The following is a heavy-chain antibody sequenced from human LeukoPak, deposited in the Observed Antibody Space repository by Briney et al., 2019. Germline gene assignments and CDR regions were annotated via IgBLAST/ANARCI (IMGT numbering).Heavy chain of an antibody. Sequence: SETLSFTCTVSGGSISSYYWSWIRQPPGKGLEWLGYIYYSGSTNYNPSLKSRATISVDTSKNQFSLKLSSVTAADTAVYYCARGAGDFDYWGQGTLVTVSS. CDR2: IYYSGST. CDR3: ARGAGDFDY. V-gene: IGHV4-59*01. D-gene: IGHD7-27*01. J-gene: IGHJ4*02. CDR1: GGSISSYY.